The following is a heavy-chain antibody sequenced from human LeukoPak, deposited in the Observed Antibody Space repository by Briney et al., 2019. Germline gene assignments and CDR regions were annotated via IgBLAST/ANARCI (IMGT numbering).Heavy chain of an antibody. D-gene: IGHD2-21*01. CDR2: IYYSGST. CDR3: ARHTGYCGGCVDV. J-gene: IGHJ6*02. V-gene: IGHV4-59*08. CDR1: GGSISSYY. Sequence: SETLSLTCTVSGGSISSYYWSWIRQPPGKGLEWIGYIYYSGSTNYNPSLKSRVTISVDTSKNQFSLKLSSVTAADTAVYYCARHTGYCGGCVDVWGQGTTVTVSS.